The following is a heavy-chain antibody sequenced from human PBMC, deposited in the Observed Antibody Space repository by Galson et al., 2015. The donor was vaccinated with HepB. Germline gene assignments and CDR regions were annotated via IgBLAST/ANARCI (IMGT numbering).Heavy chain of an antibody. D-gene: IGHD2-21*02. CDR1: GFTFSSYG. V-gene: IGHV3-33*01. Sequence: SLRLSCAASGFTFSSYGMHRVRQAPGKGLEWVAVIWYDGSNKYYADSVKGRFTISRDNSKNTLYLQMNSLRAEDTAVYYCARAEGDLYFDYWGQGTLVTVSS. CDR3: ARAEGDLYFDY. CDR2: IWYDGSNK. J-gene: IGHJ4*02.